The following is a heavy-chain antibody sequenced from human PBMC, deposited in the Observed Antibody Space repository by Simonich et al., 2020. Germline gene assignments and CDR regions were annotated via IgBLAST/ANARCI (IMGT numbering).Heavy chain of an antibody. CDR1: GYTFTGYY. Sequence: QVQLVQSGAEVKKPGASVKVSCKASGYTFTGYYMHWVRQAPGQGLEGMGWINPNRGGTNYAQKLQGRGTMTRNTSISTAYMELSRLRSDDTAVYYCARVRFEAFDIWGQGTMVTVSS. CDR2: INPNRGGT. J-gene: IGHJ3*02. V-gene: IGHV1-2*02. CDR3: ARVRFEAFDI.